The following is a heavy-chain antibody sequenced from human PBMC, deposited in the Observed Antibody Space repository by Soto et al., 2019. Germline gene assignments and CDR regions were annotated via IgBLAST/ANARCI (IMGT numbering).Heavy chain of an antibody. CDR2: IHSSGST. V-gene: IGHV4-4*07. CDR3: ARDQGVAAAGITWFDP. Sequence: KASETLSLTCTVSGASMNSYHWSWIRQPAGKGLEWIGHIHSSGSTNYNPSLKSRVTMSVDTSKNQFSLRLMSLTAADTAVYYCARDQGVAAAGITWFDPWGEGSLDTVTS. D-gene: IGHD6-13*01. J-gene: IGHJ5*02. CDR1: GASMNSYH.